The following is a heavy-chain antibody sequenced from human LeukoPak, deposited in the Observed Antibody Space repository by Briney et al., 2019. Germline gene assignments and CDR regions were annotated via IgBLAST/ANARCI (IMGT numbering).Heavy chain of an antibody. CDR1: GFTFTSYW. Sequence: GGSLRLSCAASGFTFTSYWMHWVRQTPGKGLVWVSRINTDGSSINYADSVKGRFTISRDNAKNTLYLQMSSPRAEDTAVYYCARGTARFDYWGQGTLVTVSS. V-gene: IGHV3-74*01. CDR2: INTDGSSI. J-gene: IGHJ4*02. CDR3: ARGTARFDY.